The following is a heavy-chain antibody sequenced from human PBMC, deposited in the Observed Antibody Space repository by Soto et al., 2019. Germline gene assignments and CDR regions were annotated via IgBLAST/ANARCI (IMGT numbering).Heavy chain of an antibody. J-gene: IGHJ5*02. V-gene: IGHV3-30-3*01. D-gene: IGHD1-1*01. CDR2: ISYDGSNK. Sequence: QPGGSLRLSCAASGFTFSSYAMHWVRQAPGKGLEWVAVISYDGSNKYYADSVKGRFTISRDNSKNTLYLQMNSLRAADTAVYYCARGNRHDLDDWFDPWGQGTLVTVSS. CDR3: ARGNRHDLDDWFDP. CDR1: GFTFSSYA.